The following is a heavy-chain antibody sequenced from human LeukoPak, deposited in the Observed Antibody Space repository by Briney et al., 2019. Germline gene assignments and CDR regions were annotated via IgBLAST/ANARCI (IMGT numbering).Heavy chain of an antibody. CDR3: ARGVAARPGYYYYYYMDV. CDR2: MNPNSGNT. CDR1: GYTFTSYD. V-gene: IGHV1-8*01. Sequence: ASVNVSCKASGYTFTSYDINWVRQATGHALECMEWMNPNSGNTGYAQKCQSRVTMTRNNSISTAYMELSSLGSEDTAVYYCARGVAARPGYYYYYYMDVWGKGTTVTVSS. J-gene: IGHJ6*03. D-gene: IGHD6-6*01.